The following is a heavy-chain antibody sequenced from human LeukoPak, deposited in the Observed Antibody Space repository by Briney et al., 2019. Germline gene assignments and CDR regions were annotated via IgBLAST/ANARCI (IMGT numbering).Heavy chain of an antibody. CDR2: ISYDGSNK. CDR1: GFTFSSYA. Sequence: PGGSLRLSCAASGFTFSSYAMHWVRQAPGKGLEWVAVISYDGSNKYYADSVKGRFTISRDNSKNTLYLQMNSLRAEDTAVYYCARSPYLTIFGVAEHYGMDVWGQGTTVTVSS. D-gene: IGHD3-3*01. J-gene: IGHJ6*02. V-gene: IGHV3-30-3*01. CDR3: ARSPYLTIFGVAEHYGMDV.